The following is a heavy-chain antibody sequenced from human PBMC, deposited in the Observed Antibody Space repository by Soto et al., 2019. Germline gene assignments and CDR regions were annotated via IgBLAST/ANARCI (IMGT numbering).Heavy chain of an antibody. CDR1: GFSLSTSGVG. CDR2: IYWDDDK. J-gene: IGHJ4*02. V-gene: IGHV2-5*02. CDR3: ALMPVYCSGGSCYLFDY. D-gene: IGHD2-15*01. Sequence: QITLKESGPTLVKPTQTLTLTCTFSGFSLSTSGVGVGWIRQPPGKALEWLALIYWDDDKRYSPSLKSRLTITKDTSKNQVVLTMTNMDPVDTATYYCALMPVYCSGGSCYLFDYWGQGTLVTVSS.